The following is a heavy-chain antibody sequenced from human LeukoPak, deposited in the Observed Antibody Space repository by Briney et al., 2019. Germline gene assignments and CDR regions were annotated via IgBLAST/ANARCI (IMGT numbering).Heavy chain of an antibody. Sequence: GRSLRLSCAASGFTFSTYGMHWVRQAPGKGLEWVAVISYDGSNKYYGDSVKGRFTISRDNSKNTLYLQMNSLRAEDTAVYYCAKDLSSSSGYFQHRGQGTLVTVSS. J-gene: IGHJ1*01. D-gene: IGHD6-6*01. CDR3: AKDLSSSSGYFQH. CDR1: GFTFSTYG. CDR2: ISYDGSNK. V-gene: IGHV3-30*18.